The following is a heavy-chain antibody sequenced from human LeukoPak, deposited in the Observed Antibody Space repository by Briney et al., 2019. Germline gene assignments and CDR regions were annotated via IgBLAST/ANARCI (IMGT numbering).Heavy chain of an antibody. CDR1: GFTFSSSW. CDR2: IKQDGSEK. CDR3: ARVVPPLYYFDY. J-gene: IGHJ4*02. V-gene: IGHV3-7*01. Sequence: GGSLRLSCAASGFTFSSSWMGWVRQAPGKGLEWVANIKQDGSEKYYVDSVKGRFTISRDNAKNSLYLQMNSLRAEDTAVYFCARVVPPLYYFDYWGQGTLVTVSS. D-gene: IGHD3-10*01.